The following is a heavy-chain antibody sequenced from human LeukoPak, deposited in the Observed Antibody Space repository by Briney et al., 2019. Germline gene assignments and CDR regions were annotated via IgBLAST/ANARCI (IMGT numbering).Heavy chain of an antibody. J-gene: IGHJ4*02. V-gene: IGHV3-21*03. Sequence: GGSLRLSCAASGFTFSSYSMNRVRQAPGKGLEWVSSISSSSSYIYYADSVKGRFTISRDNAKNSLYLQMNSLKTEDTAVYYCTTAPPTYWGQGTLVTVSS. CDR1: GFTFSSYS. CDR2: ISSSSSYI. CDR3: TTAPPTY.